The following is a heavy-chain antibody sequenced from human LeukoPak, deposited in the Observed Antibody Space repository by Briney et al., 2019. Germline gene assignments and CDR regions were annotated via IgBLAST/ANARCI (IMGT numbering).Heavy chain of an antibody. V-gene: IGHV3-9*01. CDR3: AKGDYYCGSSGYGEFDY. J-gene: IGHJ4*02. CDR1: GFTFSNYA. Sequence: PGGSLRLSCAASGFTFSNYAMSWVRQAPGKGLEWVSGISWNSGSIDYADSVKGRFTISRDNAKNSLYLQMNSLRAEDTALYYCAKGDYYCGSSGYGEFDYRGQGTLVTVSS. CDR2: ISWNSGSI. D-gene: IGHD3-22*01.